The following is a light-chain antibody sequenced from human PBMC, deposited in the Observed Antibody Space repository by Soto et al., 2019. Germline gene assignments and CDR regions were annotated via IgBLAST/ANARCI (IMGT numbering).Light chain of an antibody. Sequence: QSVLTQPPAVSAAPGQTVTISCSGSSSNIGNNYVSWYQQLPGTAPKLLIYENNNRPSGIPDRLSGSKCGTAATLCITGRQTGVEADNYCGNWHGSVSVDVFGTGTKLTVL. CDR2: ENN. CDR1: SSNIGNNY. J-gene: IGLJ1*01. CDR3: GNWHGSVSVDV. V-gene: IGLV1-51*02.